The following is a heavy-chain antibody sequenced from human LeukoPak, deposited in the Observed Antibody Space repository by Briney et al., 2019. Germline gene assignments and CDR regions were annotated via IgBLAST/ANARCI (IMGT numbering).Heavy chain of an antibody. D-gene: IGHD6-19*01. J-gene: IGHJ4*02. CDR1: GWTFSRYA. V-gene: IGHV3-23*01. CDR3: AKDLCACIAVAETIDY. CDR2: INGSGGST. Sequence: GGTLRLTCAASGWTFSRYALSWVRQAPGKGLEWVSAINGSGGSTYYPDSLSGGLILSRDNSKMTLYLQMNSLRAEDTAVYYCAKDLCACIAVAETIDYWGQGTLVTVSS.